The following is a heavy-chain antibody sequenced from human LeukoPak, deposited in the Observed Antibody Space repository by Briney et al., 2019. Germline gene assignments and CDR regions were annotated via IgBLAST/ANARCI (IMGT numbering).Heavy chain of an antibody. CDR2: ISSSGNTI. J-gene: IGHJ4*02. CDR1: GFTFSDYY. D-gene: IGHD4-17*01. Sequence: GGSLRLSCATSGFTFSDYYMSWIRQAPGEGLEWVSYISSSGNTIHYADSVKGRFTISRDNAKNSLYLQMNSQRAEDTAVYYCARGDDYGDYRGIDFDFWGQGTLVTVSS. V-gene: IGHV3-11*01. CDR3: ARGDDYGDYRGIDFDF.